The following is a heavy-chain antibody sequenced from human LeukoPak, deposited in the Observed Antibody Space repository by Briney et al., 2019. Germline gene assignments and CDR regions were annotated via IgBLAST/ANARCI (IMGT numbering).Heavy chain of an antibody. D-gene: IGHD4-11*01. V-gene: IGHV1-18*01. CDR1: GYTFTSYG. CDR3: ARDQATVTIFYYYYYGMDV. J-gene: IGHJ6*02. CDR2: ISAYNGNT. Sequence: GASVKVSCKASGYTFTSYGISWVRQAPGQGLEWMGWISAYNGNTNYAQKLQGRVTMTTDTSTSTAYMELRSPRSDDTAVYYCARDQATVTIFYYYYYGMDVWGQGTTVTVSS.